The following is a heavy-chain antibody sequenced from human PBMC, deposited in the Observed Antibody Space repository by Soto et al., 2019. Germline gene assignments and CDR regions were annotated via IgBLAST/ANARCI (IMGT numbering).Heavy chain of an antibody. V-gene: IGHV3-23*01. CDR1: GFTFSSYA. CDR2: ISGSGGST. J-gene: IGHJ5*02. Sequence: LRLSCAASGFTFSSYAMSWVRQAPGKGLEWVSAISGSGGSTYYADSVKGRFTISRDNSKNTLYLQMNSLRAEDTAVYYCAKDWVGYYYDSSGPVPNWFDPWGQGTLVTVSS. D-gene: IGHD3-22*01. CDR3: AKDWVGYYYDSSGPVPNWFDP.